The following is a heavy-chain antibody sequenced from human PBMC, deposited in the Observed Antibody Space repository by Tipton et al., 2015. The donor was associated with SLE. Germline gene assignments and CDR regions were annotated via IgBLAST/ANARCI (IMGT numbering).Heavy chain of an antibody. CDR1: GDFISRSSYY. D-gene: IGHD2-2*01. CDR2: IYYSGNT. CDR3: ARIPAADATGVSWFDP. Sequence: TLSLTCTVSGDFISRSSYYWGWIRQPPGKGLEWIGYIYYSGNTDYNPSLKSRLTISVDTSKNQFSLKLSSVTAADTAIYYCARIPAADATGVSWFDPWGQGALVTVSS. V-gene: IGHV4-30-4*08. J-gene: IGHJ5*01.